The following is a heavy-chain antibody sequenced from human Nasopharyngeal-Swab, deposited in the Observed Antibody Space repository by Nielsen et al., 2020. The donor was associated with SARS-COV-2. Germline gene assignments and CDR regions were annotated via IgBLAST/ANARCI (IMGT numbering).Heavy chain of an antibody. D-gene: IGHD3-16*01. J-gene: IGHJ3*02. CDR2: ISSSSSYI. CDR3: ARGALGGSELWDAFDI. CDR1: GFTFSSYS. Sequence: GESLKISCAASGFTFSSYSMNWVRQAPGKGLEWVSSISSSSSYIYYADSVKGRFTISRDTAKNSLYLQMNSLGAEDTAVYYCARGALGGSELWDAFDIWGQGTMVTVSS. V-gene: IGHV3-21*01.